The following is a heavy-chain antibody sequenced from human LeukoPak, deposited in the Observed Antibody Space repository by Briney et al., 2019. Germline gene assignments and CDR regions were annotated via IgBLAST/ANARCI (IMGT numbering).Heavy chain of an antibody. V-gene: IGHV3-49*04. D-gene: IGHD3-3*01. CDR3: TRGKYYDFWSGYYPDY. Sequence: PGGSLRLSCTASGFTFGDYVMSWVRQAPGKGLEWVGLIRSKAYGGTTEYAASVKGRFTISRDDSKSIAYLQMNSLKTEDTAVYYCTRGKYYDFWSGYYPDYWGQGTLVTVSS. CDR1: GFTFGDYV. J-gene: IGHJ4*02. CDR2: IRSKAYGGTT.